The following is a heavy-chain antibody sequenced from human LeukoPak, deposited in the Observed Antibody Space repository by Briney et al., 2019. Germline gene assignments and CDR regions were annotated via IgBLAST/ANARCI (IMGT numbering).Heavy chain of an antibody. CDR1: GFTFSSYS. J-gene: IGHJ4*02. Sequence: GGSLRLSCAASGFTFSSYSMNWVRQAPGKGLEWVSSISSSSSYIYYADSVKGRFTISRDNAKNSLYLQMNSLRAEDTAVYYCARDGSLPLRLGELSLSYSFDYWGQGTLVTVSS. CDR2: ISSSSSYI. CDR3: ARDGSLPLRLGELSLSYSFDY. V-gene: IGHV3-21*01. D-gene: IGHD3-16*02.